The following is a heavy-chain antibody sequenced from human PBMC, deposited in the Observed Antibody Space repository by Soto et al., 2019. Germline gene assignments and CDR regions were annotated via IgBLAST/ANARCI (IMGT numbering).Heavy chain of an antibody. D-gene: IGHD5-18*01. CDR2: ISAYNGNT. CDR3: ARMGQLFYGMDV. J-gene: IGHJ6*02. V-gene: IGHV1-18*01. CDR1: GYTFTSYG. Sequence: GASVKVSCKASGYTFTSYGISWVRQSPGQGLEWMGWISAYNGNTNYAQKLQGRVTMTTDTSRNQFSLKLSSVTAADTAVYYCARMGQLFYGMDVWGQGTTVTVSS.